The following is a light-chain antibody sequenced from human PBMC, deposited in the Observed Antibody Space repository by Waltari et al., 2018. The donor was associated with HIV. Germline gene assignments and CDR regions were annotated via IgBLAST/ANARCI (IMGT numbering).Light chain of an antibody. CDR2: KDS. Sequence: SYELTQPPSVSVSPGQTARITCPGDALPKQYAYWYHQKSGQAPVLVIYKDSERPSGIPERFSGSSSGTTVTLTISGVQPEDEADYYCQSADRSGSWVFGGGTKLTVL. V-gene: IGLV3-25*03. J-gene: IGLJ3*02. CDR1: ALPKQY. CDR3: QSADRSGSWV.